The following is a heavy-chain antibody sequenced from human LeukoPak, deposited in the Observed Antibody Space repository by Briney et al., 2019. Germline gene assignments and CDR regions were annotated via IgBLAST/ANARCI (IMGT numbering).Heavy chain of an antibody. Sequence: PSETLSLTCAVYGGSFSGYYWSWIRQPPGKGLEWIGEINHSGSTNYNPSLKSRVTISVDTSKNQFSLKLSSVTAEDTAVYYCACITGTWGNWFDPWGQGTLVTVSS. CDR3: ACITGTWGNWFDP. J-gene: IGHJ5*02. D-gene: IGHD1-7*01. CDR1: GGSFSGYY. V-gene: IGHV4-34*01. CDR2: INHSGST.